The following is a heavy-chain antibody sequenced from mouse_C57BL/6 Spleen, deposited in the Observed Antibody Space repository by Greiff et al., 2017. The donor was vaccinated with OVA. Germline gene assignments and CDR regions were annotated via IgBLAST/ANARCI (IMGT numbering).Heavy chain of an antibody. J-gene: IGHJ4*01. V-gene: IGHV14-1*01. Sequence: EVKLMESGAELVRPGASVKLSCTASGFNIKDYYMHWVKQRPEQGLEWIGRIDPEDGDTEYAPKFQGKATMTADTSSNTAYLQLSSLTSEDTAVYYCTAYDYDGSYAMDYWGQGASVTVSS. D-gene: IGHD2-4*01. CDR1: GFNIKDYY. CDR3: TAYDYDGSYAMDY. CDR2: IDPEDGDT.